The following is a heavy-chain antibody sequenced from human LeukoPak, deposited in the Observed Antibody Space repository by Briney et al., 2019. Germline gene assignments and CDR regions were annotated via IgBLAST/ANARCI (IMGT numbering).Heavy chain of an antibody. J-gene: IGHJ4*02. V-gene: IGHV3-49*03. Sequence: PGRSLRLSCSASGFTFDDYAVSWSRQAPGKGLEWVGFIRSKAFGGTPEYAASVRGRFTISRDDSKSIAYLQMNSLKTGDTAVYYCTRNTVTVHFDYWSQGTLVTVSS. CDR2: IRSKAFGGTP. D-gene: IGHD4-17*01. CDR1: GFTFDDYA. CDR3: TRNTVTVHFDY.